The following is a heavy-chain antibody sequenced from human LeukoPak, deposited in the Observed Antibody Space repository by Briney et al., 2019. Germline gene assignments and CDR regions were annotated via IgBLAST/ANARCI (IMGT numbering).Heavy chain of an antibody. CDR2: ISGSGGST. CDR3: AKDMYASGSNYQDY. J-gene: IGHJ4*02. V-gene: IGHV3-23*01. CDR1: GFTFSSYA. D-gene: IGHD3-10*01. Sequence: GGSLTLSCAASGFTFSSYAMSWVRQAPGKGLEWVSTISGSGGSTSYADAMRGRFTISRDNSKNTLYLQMNSLRAEDTAVYCCAKDMYASGSNYQDYWGQGTLVTVSS.